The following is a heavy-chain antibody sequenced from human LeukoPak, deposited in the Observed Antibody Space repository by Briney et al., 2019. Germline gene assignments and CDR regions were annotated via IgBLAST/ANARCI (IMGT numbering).Heavy chain of an antibody. V-gene: IGHV1-2*02. J-gene: IGHJ6*02. CDR1: GYTFTGYY. Sequence: ASVKVSCKASGYTFTGYYMHWVRQAPGQGLEWMGWINPNSGGTNYAQKFQGRVTMTRDTSISTAYMELSRLRSDDTAVYYCATGPLIYYYYGMDVWGQGTTVTVSS. CDR3: ATGPLIYYYYGMDV. CDR2: INPNSGGT. D-gene: IGHD2-8*01.